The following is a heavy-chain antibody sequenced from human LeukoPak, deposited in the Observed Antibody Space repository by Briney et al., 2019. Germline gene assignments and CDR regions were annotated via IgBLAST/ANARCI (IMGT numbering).Heavy chain of an antibody. CDR2: ISWNSGSI. J-gene: IGHJ4*02. D-gene: IGHD1-26*01. CDR1: GFTYDDYA. Sequence: PGRSLRISCADSGFTYDDYAMRWVRQAPGKGLEWVSGISWNSGSIPYAGSVKGRVTISRDNAKNSLYLQINSLRAEDTALYYCAKMGAGFDYWGQGTLVTVSS. V-gene: IGHV3-9*01. CDR3: AKMGAGFDY.